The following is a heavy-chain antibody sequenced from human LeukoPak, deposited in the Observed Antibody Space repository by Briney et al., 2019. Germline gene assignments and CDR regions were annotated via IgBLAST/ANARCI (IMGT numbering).Heavy chain of an antibody. D-gene: IGHD6-13*01. V-gene: IGHV3-30*18. CDR1: GFTFSSYG. CDR3: AKAGSWYGRAIAY. J-gene: IGHJ4*02. CDR2: ISYDGSNK. Sequence: GGSLRLSCAASGFTFSSYGMHWVRQAPGKGLEWVAVISYDGSNKYYADSVKGRFTISRDNSKNTLYLQMNSLRAEDTAVYYCAKAGSWYGRAIAYWGQGTLVTVSS.